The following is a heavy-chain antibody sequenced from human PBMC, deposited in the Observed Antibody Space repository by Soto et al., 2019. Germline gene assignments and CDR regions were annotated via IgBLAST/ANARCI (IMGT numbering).Heavy chain of an antibody. CDR2: TYYRSRWYH. Sequence: QVQLQQSGPGLVKPSQTLSLTCAISGDSISSNSAAWNWIRQSPSRGFEGLGRTYYRSRWYHDYAVSVKSRIIINPDTSKNQVSLQLNSGTPDDTAVYYCASYGYDYWWQGNVVTVS. CDR3: ASYGYDY. V-gene: IGHV6-1*01. J-gene: IGHJ4*02. CDR1: GDSISSNSAA. D-gene: IGHD5-18*01.